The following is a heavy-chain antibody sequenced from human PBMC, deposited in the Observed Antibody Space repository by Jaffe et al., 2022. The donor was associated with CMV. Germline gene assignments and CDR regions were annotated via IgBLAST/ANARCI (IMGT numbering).Heavy chain of an antibody. CDR3: ARDTTYYDILTGSLPNWYFDL. D-gene: IGHD3-9*01. V-gene: IGHV3-7*01. CDR1: GFTFSSYW. J-gene: IGHJ2*01. Sequence: EVQLVESGGGLVQPGGSLRLSCAASGFTFSSYWMSWVRQAPGKGLEWVANIKQDGSEKYYVDSVKGRFTISRDNAKNSLYLQMNSLRAEDTAVYYCARDTTYYDILTGSLPNWYFDLWGRGTLVTVSS. CDR2: IKQDGSEK.